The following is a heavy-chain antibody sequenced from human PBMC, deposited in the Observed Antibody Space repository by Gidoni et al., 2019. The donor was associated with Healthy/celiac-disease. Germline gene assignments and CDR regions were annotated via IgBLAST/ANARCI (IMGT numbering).Heavy chain of an antibody. CDR2: IIPILGIA. CDR3: ARAGGRSDYNWFDP. J-gene: IGHJ5*02. V-gene: IGHV1-69*09. Sequence: VQLVKSGAEGKKPGSSVRVSCNATGGTFSSYAISWVRQAPGQWREWMGRIIPILGIANYAQKFQGRVTITADKSTSTAYMALSSLRSEDTAVYYCARAGGRSDYNWFDPWGQGTLVTVSS. D-gene: IGHD3-16*01. CDR1: GGTFSSYA.